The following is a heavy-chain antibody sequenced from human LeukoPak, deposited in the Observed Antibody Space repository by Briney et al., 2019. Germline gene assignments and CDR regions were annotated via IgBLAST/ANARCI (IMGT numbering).Heavy chain of an antibody. CDR2: LSGSCGST. CDR1: GFTFSSYA. CDR3: AKDTYSGSYARYYYGMDV. J-gene: IGHJ6*02. Sequence: GGSLRLSCAASGFTFSSYAMSWVRQAPGPGLELVSPLSGSCGSTYYADSVKGRFTISRDNSKNTLYLQMNSLRAEDTAVYYCAKDTYSGSYARYYYGMDVWGQGTTVTVSS. V-gene: IGHV3-23*01. D-gene: IGHD1-26*01.